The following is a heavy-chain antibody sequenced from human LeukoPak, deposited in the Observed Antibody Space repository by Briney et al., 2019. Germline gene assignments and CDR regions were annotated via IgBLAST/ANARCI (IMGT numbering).Heavy chain of an antibody. CDR2: INPKSGGT. D-gene: IGHD2-2*01. J-gene: IGHJ4*02. CDR1: GYTFTGYY. V-gene: IGHV1-2*02. Sequence: ASVKVSCKASGYTFTGYYMHWVRQAPGQGLEWMGWINPKSGGTNYAQKFQGRVTMTRDTSISTAHMEVSRLRSDDTAVYYCARANFLYCSSSTCLFDYWGQGTLVTVSS. CDR3: ARANFLYCSSSTCLFDY.